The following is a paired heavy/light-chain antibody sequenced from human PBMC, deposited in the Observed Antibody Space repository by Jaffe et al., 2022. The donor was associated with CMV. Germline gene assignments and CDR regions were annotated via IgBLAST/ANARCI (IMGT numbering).Heavy chain of an antibody. CDR2: IIDSGYT. CDR1: GGSFSAYR. Sequence: QVQLQQWGAGLLKPSETLSLTCALYGGSFSAYRWSWVRQPPGKGLEWIGEIIDSGYTNYNPSLKSRAAISLDTSKNQFSLSLTPVTAADTAIYYCARVNTNAFDYWGQGTPVSVSS. D-gene: IGHD1-1*01. V-gene: IGHV4-34*12. CDR3: ARVNTNAFDY. J-gene: IGHJ4*02.
Light chain of an antibody. Sequence: SSDLTQDPAMSVALGQIVRITCRGDSLRTYFASWYQKKPGEAPLLVIYGQNTRPSGIPDRFSGSRSGNTASLTITGTQAEDEADYYCHSRDSSGGRVFGGGTKLTVL. J-gene: IGLJ3*02. CDR3: HSRDSSGGRV. CDR2: GQN. CDR1: SLRTYF. V-gene: IGLV3-19*01.